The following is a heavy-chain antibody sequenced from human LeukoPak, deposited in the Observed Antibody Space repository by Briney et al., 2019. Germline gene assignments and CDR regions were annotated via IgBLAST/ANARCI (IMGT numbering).Heavy chain of an antibody. D-gene: IGHD1-26*01. V-gene: IGHV4-39*07. Sequence: PSETLSLTCTVSGGSISSSRYYWGWIRQPPGKGLEWIGSIYYSGSTYYNPSLKSRVTISVDTSKNQFSLKLSSVTAADTAVYYCARAIPIEWQPLSVAFDIWGQGTMVTVSS. CDR2: IYYSGST. CDR1: GGSISSSRYY. J-gene: IGHJ3*02. CDR3: ARAIPIEWQPLSVAFDI.